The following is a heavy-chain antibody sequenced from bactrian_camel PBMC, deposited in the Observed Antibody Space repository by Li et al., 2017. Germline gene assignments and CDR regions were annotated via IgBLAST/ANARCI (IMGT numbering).Heavy chain of an antibody. CDR3: AAHCPRTNY. D-gene: IGHD3*01. V-gene: IGHV3S10*01. Sequence: VQLVESGGGLVQPGGSLRLSCAASGFTFSSYAMSWVRQAPGKEREGVGHIDRHGSTTYADYVKGRLTISQDNAKRTLYLQMNSLKTEDTAVYACAAHCPRTNYWGRGTQVTVS. CDR1: GFTFSSYA. J-gene: IGHJ4*01. CDR2: IDRHGST.